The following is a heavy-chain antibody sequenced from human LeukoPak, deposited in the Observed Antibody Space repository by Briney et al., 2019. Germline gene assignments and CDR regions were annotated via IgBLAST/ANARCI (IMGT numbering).Heavy chain of an antibody. CDR3: ARDLSGVTGYTYGRGIDY. J-gene: IGHJ4*02. D-gene: IGHD5-18*01. CDR2: ISSSSSYI. V-gene: IGHV3-21*01. CDR1: GFTFSSYW. Sequence: GGSLRLSCAASGFTFSSYWMHWVRQAPGKGLEWVSSISSSSSYIYYADSVKGRFTISRDNAKNSLYLQMNSLRAEDTAVYYCARDLSGVTGYTYGRGIDYWGQGTLVTVSS.